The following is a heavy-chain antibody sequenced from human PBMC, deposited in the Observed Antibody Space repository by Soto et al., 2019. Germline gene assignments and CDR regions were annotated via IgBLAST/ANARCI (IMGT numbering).Heavy chain of an antibody. CDR1: GFTFSSYG. V-gene: IGHV3-33*01. Sequence: GGSLRLSCAASGFTFSSYGMHWVRQAPGKGLEWVAVIWYDGSNKYYADSVKGRFTISRDNSKNTLYLQMNSLRAEDTAVYYCAREGQQLVLRNWFDPWGQGTLVTVSS. D-gene: IGHD6-13*01. CDR2: IWYDGSNK. J-gene: IGHJ5*02. CDR3: AREGQQLVLRNWFDP.